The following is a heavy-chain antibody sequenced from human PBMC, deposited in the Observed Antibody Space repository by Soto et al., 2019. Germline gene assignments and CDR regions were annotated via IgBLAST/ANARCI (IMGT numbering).Heavy chain of an antibody. CDR3: ARGSSPKRYFDY. CDR1: GFTFSSYS. Sequence: GGSLRLSCAASGFTFSSYSMNWVRQAPGKGLEWVSYISSSSSTINYADSVKGRFTISRDNAKNSLYLQMNSLRAEDTAVYYCARGSSPKRYFDYWGQGTLVTVSS. D-gene: IGHD2-2*01. CDR2: ISSSSSTI. V-gene: IGHV3-48*01. J-gene: IGHJ4*02.